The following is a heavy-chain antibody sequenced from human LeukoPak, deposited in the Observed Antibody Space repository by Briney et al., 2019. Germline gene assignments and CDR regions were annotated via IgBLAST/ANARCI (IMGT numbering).Heavy chain of an antibody. V-gene: IGHV3-21*01. CDR3: ARDVVPYTHYAFDS. J-gene: IGHJ3*02. CDR1: GFTLSSYS. D-gene: IGHD2-8*01. Sequence: PGGSLRLSCAASGFTLSSYSMNWVRQAPGKGLEWVSSVSSTSSYIYYADSVKGRFTISRDNAKNSLYLQMNSLRAEDTAVYYCARDVVPYTHYAFDSWLQGTMVTVSS. CDR2: VSSTSSYI.